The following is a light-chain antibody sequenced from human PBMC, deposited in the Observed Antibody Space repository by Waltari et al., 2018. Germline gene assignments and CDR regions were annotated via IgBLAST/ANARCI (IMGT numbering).Light chain of an antibody. V-gene: IGKV3-15*01. CDR1: QNVDSS. CDR3: QQYNNWPPLT. CDR2: AAS. J-gene: IGKJ4*01. Sequence: ETVMTQSPATLSVSPGETATPPCRASQNVDSSLAWYQQRPGQPPRLLLSAASTRASGVPARFSGSGSGTEFTLTISSLQSEDSAVYYCQQYNNWPPLTFGGGTKVELK.